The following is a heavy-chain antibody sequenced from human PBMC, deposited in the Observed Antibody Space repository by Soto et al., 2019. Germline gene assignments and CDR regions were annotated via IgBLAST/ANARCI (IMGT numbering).Heavy chain of an antibody. CDR2: ISYSGYT. Sequence: SETLSLACTVSGGSISSISNHYCSWIRLPPGKGLEWIGYISYSGYTSYNPSLKSRVIISVDTSKNQFSLNLTSVTAAYTSLYYCATQGFGVLHGLVDVWGQGTTVTVSS. CDR1: GGSISSISNHY. D-gene: IGHD3-10*01. V-gene: IGHV4-61*05. J-gene: IGHJ6*02. CDR3: ATQGFGVLHGLVDV.